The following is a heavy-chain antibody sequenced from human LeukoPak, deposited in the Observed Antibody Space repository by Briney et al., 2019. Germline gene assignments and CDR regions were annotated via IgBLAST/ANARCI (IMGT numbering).Heavy chain of an antibody. CDR3: AKGNYYYSSAYQFDY. CDR2: ISSNGGST. V-gene: IGHV3-64D*06. Sequence: GGSLRLSCSASGFTFNSFAMHWVRQAPGKGLEYVSAISSNGGSTYYADSVKGRFTISRDNSKNTLYLQMSSLRAEDTAVYYCAKGNYYYSSAYQFDYWGQGTLVTVSS. CDR1: GFTFNSFA. D-gene: IGHD3-22*01. J-gene: IGHJ4*02.